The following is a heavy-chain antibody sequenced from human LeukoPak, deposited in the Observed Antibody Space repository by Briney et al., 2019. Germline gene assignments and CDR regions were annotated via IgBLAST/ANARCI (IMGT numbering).Heavy chain of an antibody. CDR3: ARPLGYCSGGSCANWFDP. J-gene: IGHJ5*02. V-gene: IGHV1-2*02. D-gene: IGHD2-15*01. CDR2: INPNSGGT. CDR1: GYTFIAYY. Sequence: ASVKVSCKASGYTFIAYYMHWVRQAPGQGLEWMGWINPNSGGTNCAQKFQGRVTMTRDTSTCTAYMELGSLRSDDTAVYYCARPLGYCSGGSCANWFDPWGQGTLVTVSS.